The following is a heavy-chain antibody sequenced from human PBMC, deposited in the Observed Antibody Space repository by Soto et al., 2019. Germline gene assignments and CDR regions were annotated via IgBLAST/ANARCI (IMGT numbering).Heavy chain of an antibody. D-gene: IGHD2-2*01. Sequence: QVQLQASGPGLVKPSETLSLTCTVSGGSISSYYWSWIRQPPGKGLEWIGYIYYSGSTNYNPSLKSLVTISVDTSKNQFSLKLSSVTAADTAVYYCARSIGYCSSTSCPNMYYFDYWGQGTLVTVSS. V-gene: IGHV4-59*08. J-gene: IGHJ4*02. CDR1: GGSISSYY. CDR3: ARSIGYCSSTSCPNMYYFDY. CDR2: IYYSGST.